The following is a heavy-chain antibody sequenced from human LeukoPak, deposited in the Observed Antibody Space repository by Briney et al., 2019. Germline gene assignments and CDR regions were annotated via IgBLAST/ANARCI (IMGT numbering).Heavy chain of an antibody. CDR1: GYTFTSYG. V-gene: IGHV1-18*01. CDR2: ISAYNGNT. J-gene: IGHJ6*02. CDR3: ARSLRYYGMDV. Sequence: ASVKVSCKASGYTFTSYGISWVRQAPGQGLEWMGWISAYNGNTNYAQKLQGRVTMTTDTSTSTAYMELRSLRSEDTAVYYCARSLRYYGMDVWGQGTTVTVSS.